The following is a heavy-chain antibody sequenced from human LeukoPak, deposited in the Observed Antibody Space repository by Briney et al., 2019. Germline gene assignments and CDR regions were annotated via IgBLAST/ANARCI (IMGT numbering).Heavy chain of an antibody. D-gene: IGHD1-26*01. J-gene: IGHJ2*01. Sequence: PSETLSLTCTVSGGSISSSSYYWGWIRQPPGKGLEWIGTIYYSGSTYYNPSLKSRVTISVDTSKNLFSLKLSSVTAADTAVYYCARSFLGDWYFDLWGRGTLVTVSS. V-gene: IGHV4-39*01. CDR1: GGSISSSSYY. CDR3: ARSFLGDWYFDL. CDR2: IYYSGST.